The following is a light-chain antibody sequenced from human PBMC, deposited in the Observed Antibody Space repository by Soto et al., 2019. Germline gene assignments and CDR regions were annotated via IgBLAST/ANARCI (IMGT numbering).Light chain of an antibody. V-gene: IGKV3-20*01. Sequence: EIVLTQSPGTLSLSPGERATLSCSASQSVSNNYLAWYQQKPGQAPRLLIYGASNRAIGIPDRFSGSGSGTDFTLTISRLEPEDFAVYYCQQYGSSGTFGQGTKVDIK. CDR3: QQYGSSGT. J-gene: IGKJ1*01. CDR2: GAS. CDR1: QSVSNNY.